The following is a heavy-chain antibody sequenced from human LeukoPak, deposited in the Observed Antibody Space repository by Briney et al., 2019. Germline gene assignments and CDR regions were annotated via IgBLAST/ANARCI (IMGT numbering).Heavy chain of an antibody. J-gene: IGHJ2*01. D-gene: IGHD1-26*01. CDR2: ISYDGSNK. Sequence: PGGSLRLSCAASGFTFSSYAMHWVRQAPGKGLEWVAVISYDGSNKYYADSVKGRFTISRDNSKNTLYLQMNSLRAEDTAVYYCAKEPSAYSGSYLGWYFDLWGRGTLVTVSS. CDR3: AKEPSAYSGSYLGWYFDL. CDR1: GFTFSSYA. V-gene: IGHV3-30-3*01.